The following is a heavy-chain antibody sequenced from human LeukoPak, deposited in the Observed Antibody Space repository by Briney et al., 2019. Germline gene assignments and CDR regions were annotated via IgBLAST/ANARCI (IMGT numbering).Heavy chain of an antibody. CDR2: IGGGGSDT. D-gene: IGHD5-24*01. CDR1: GFSFWSTG. Sequence: GGSLRLSCAVAGFSFWSTGMSWVRQAPGKGLEWVSAIGGGGSDTKHTDSVEGRFTILRDISKNTLYLQMNSLRAEDTAVYFCAKDVFRWAFDIWGQGTMVTVSS. V-gene: IGHV3-23*01. J-gene: IGHJ3*02. CDR3: AKDVFRWAFDI.